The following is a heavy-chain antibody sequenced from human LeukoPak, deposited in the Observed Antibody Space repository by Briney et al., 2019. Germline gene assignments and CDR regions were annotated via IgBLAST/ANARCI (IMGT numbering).Heavy chain of an antibody. J-gene: IGHJ4*02. Sequence: PGGSLRLSCAASGFTLSNYAMSWVRQAPGKGLEWVSGINWNGGSTGYADSVKGRFTISRDNSKNSVFLQMNSLRTEDTALYYCAKESTMIVGGQYFDYWGQGTLVTVSS. CDR2: INWNGGST. V-gene: IGHV3-20*04. D-gene: IGHD3-22*01. CDR1: GFTLSNYA. CDR3: AKESTMIVGGQYFDY.